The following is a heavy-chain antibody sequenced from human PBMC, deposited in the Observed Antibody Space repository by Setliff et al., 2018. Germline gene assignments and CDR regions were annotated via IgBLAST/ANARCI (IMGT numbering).Heavy chain of an antibody. CDR2: IFYSGNT. V-gene: IGHV4-59*01. Sequence: PSETLSLTCTVSGGSMTSYYWTWIRQPPGEGLEWIDYIFYSGNTEYNPSLKSRVTISVDTSKSQFSLKLTSVTAADTAVYYCARIRGPTGNCQEAFDIWSEGTMGTVSS. CDR3: ARIRGPTGNCQEAFDI. CDR1: GGSMTSYY. J-gene: IGHJ3*02. D-gene: IGHD1-1*01.